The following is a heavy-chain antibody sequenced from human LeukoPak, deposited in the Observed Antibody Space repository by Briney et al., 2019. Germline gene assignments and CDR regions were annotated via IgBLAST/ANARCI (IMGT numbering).Heavy chain of an antibody. CDR1: GYTFTGYY. CDR2: INPNSGGT. D-gene: IGHD1-26*01. CDR3: ARDEGIAGELDY. Sequence: GPSMKVSCKASGYTFTGYYMHWVRQAPGQGLEWMGWINPNSGGTNYAQKFQGRVTMTRDTSISTAYMELSRLRSDDTAVYYCARDEGIAGELDYRGQGTLVTVSS. J-gene: IGHJ4*02. V-gene: IGHV1-2*02.